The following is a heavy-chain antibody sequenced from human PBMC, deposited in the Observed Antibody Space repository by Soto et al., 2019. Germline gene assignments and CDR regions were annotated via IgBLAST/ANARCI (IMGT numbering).Heavy chain of an antibody. CDR3: ARDSGYSSAYWEHYFDY. J-gene: IGHJ4*02. CDR1: GFSISDKF. CDR2: ISSGGDP. V-gene: IGHV3-53*01. Sequence: GGSLRLSCATSGFSISDKFMSWVRQAPGKGLEWISVISSGGDPSYADSVKGRFTISRDITKNTLFLQMTSLRADDTAVYFCARDSGYSSAYWEHYFDYWGQGTLVTVSS. D-gene: IGHD3-16*01.